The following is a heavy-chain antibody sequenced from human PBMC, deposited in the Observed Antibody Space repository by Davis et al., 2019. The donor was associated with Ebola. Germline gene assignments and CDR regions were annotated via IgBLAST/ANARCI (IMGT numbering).Heavy chain of an antibody. Sequence: PGGSLRLSCAASGFTFDDYAMHWVRQAPGKGLEWVSGISWNSGSIGYADSVKGRFTISRDNAKNSLYLQMNSLRAEDTAVYYCGRDMDVWGQGTTVTVSS. CDR2: ISWNSGSI. V-gene: IGHV3-9*01. CDR3: GRDMDV. J-gene: IGHJ6*02. CDR1: GFTFDDYA.